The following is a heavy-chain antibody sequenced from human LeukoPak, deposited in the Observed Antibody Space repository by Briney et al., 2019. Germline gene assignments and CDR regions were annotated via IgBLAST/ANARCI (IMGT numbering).Heavy chain of an antibody. Sequence: SSETLSLTCAVYGGSFSGYYWSWIRQPPGKGLEWIGEINHSGSTNYNPSLKSRVTISVDTSKNQFSLDLSSVTAADTAVYYCARGTSGWYGYYFDYWGQGTLVTVSP. CDR1: GGSFSGYY. CDR3: ARGTSGWYGYYFDY. CDR2: INHSGST. J-gene: IGHJ4*02. V-gene: IGHV4-34*01. D-gene: IGHD6-19*01.